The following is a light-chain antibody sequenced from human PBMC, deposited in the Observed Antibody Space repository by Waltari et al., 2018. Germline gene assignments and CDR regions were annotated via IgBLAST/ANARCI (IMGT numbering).Light chain of an antibody. Sequence: QSALTPPRSVSGSPGQSVTISCTGTSSDVGNYNYVSWYQQLPNKAPKPVIYDVSERPSGVPDRFSGSKSCNTASCTISGRLSEDEADYYCCSYAGSYTFVIVGGGTKLTVL. CDR2: DVS. J-gene: IGLJ2*01. V-gene: IGLV2-11*01. CDR3: CSYAGSYTFVI. CDR1: SSDVGNYNY.